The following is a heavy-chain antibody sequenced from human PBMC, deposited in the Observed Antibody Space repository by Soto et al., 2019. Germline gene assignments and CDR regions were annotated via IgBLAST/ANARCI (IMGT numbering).Heavy chain of an antibody. Sequence: EVQLVESGGGVVRPGGSLRLSCAASGFTFDDYGMNWVHQTPGKGLEWVSGINWNGGSTGYADSVKGRFTISRDNAKNSLYLQMNSLRAEDTALYYCARTHQGSGNYYDLGYYGMDVWGQGTTVTVSS. V-gene: IGHV3-20*04. D-gene: IGHD3-10*01. J-gene: IGHJ6*02. CDR1: GFTFDDYG. CDR2: INWNGGST. CDR3: ARTHQGSGNYYDLGYYGMDV.